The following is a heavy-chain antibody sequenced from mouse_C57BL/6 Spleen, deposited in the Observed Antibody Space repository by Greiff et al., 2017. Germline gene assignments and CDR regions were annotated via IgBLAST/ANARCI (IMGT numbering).Heavy chain of an antibody. CDR1: GYTFTDYE. CDR3: SSTYYGSSYEAY. CDR2: IDPETGGT. Sequence: VQLQQSGAELVRPGASVTLSCKASGYTFTDYEMNWVKQTPVNGLEWIGAIDPETGGTAYNQKFKGKDILTADKSSSTAYMELRSLTSEDSAVYYCSSTYYGSSYEAYWGQGTLVTVSA. D-gene: IGHD1-1*01. J-gene: IGHJ3*01. V-gene: IGHV1-15*01.